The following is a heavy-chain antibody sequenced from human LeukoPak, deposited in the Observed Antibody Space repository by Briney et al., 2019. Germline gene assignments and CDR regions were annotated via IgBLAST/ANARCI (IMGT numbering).Heavy chain of an antibody. CDR3: ARDQTPFV. CDR2: IKHDGSEK. J-gene: IGHJ4*02. V-gene: IGHV3-7*01. CDR1: GFTFSNYW. Sequence: GGSLRLSCAASGFTFSNYWMTWVRQAPGKGLERVAQIKHDGSEKYYVDSVKGRFTISRDNAKNSLYLQMNSLRADDTAVYYCARDQTPFVWGQGILVTVSS.